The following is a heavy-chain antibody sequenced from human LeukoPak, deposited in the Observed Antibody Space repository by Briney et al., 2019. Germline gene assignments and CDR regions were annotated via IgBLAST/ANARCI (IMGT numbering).Heavy chain of an antibody. Sequence: SETLSLTCAVYGGSFSGYYWSWIRQPAGKGLEWIGRIYTSGSTNYNPSLKSRVTMSVDTSKNQFSLKLSSVTAADTAVYYCARDPQDWFDPWGQGTLVTVSS. CDR3: ARDPQDWFDP. J-gene: IGHJ5*02. V-gene: IGHV4-4*07. CDR2: IYTSGST. CDR1: GGSFSGYY.